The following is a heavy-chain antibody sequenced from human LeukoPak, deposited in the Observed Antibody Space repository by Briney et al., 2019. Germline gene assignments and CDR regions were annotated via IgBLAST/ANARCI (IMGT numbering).Heavy chain of an antibody. CDR2: MNPNSNNT. CDR1: GYTFTSYD. J-gene: IGHJ5*02. CDR3: ARGDNWFDP. V-gene: IGHV1-8*01. Sequence: ASVKVSCKASGYTFTSYDINWVRQATGQGLEWMGWMNPNSNNTDYAQKFQGRVTMTWNTSISTAYMELSSLRSEDTAVYYCARGDNWFDPWGQGTLVTVSS.